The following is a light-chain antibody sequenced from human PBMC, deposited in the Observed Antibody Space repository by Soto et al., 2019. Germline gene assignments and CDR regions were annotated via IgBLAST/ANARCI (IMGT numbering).Light chain of an antibody. CDR2: EVS. Sequence: QSVLTQPASVSGSPGQSITISCTGTSSDVGGYNYVSWYQQHPGKAPKLMIYEVSNRPSGVSTRFSGSKSGNTASLTVSGLHTEDEAEYYCSSYSGSDNFVVFGGGTTLTVL. J-gene: IGLJ3*02. CDR1: SSDVGGYNY. CDR3: SSYSGSDNFVV. V-gene: IGLV2-14*01.